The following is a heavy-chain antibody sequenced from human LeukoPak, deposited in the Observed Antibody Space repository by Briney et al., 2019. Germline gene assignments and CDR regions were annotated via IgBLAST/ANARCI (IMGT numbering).Heavy chain of an antibody. V-gene: IGHV4-34*01. CDR3: ARSRAQDCSSTSCYLWIAYYYYYYMDV. D-gene: IGHD2-2*01. CDR1: GGSFSAYF. Sequence: SETLSLTCAVSGGSFSAYFWRWIRQPPGKGLEWIGDVGHSGSADYNPSLKSRVTISVDTSKNQFSLKLSSVTAADTAAYYCARSRAQDCSSTSCYLWIAYYYYYYMDVWGKGTTVTISS. CDR2: VGHSGSA. J-gene: IGHJ6*03.